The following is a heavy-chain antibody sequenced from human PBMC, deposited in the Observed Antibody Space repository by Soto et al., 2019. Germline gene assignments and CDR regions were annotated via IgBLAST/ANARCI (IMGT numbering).Heavy chain of an antibody. CDR3: ARVERGTATTVVDAFDI. Sequence: QVQLQQWGAGLLKPSETLSLTCAVCGGFVSSGSYYWSWIRQPPEKGLEWIGEMSHSGGTHFNPSLKSRVIISVDTSKNQFSLKMSSVTAADTALYYCARVERGTATTVVDAFDIWGPGTMVTVSS. J-gene: IGHJ3*02. D-gene: IGHD1-1*01. CDR1: GGFVSSGSYY. CDR2: MSHSGGT. V-gene: IGHV4-34*01.